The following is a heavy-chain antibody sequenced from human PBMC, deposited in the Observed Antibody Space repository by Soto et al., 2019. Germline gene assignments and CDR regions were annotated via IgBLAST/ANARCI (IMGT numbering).Heavy chain of an antibody. J-gene: IGHJ6*03. CDR1: GYSFTSYW. D-gene: IGHD6-6*01. CDR3: ARHGYPDRSSTENSYYCYMDV. CDR2: IYPGDSDT. V-gene: IGHV5-51*01. Sequence: GESLKISCKGSGYSFTSYWIGWVRQMPGKGLEWMGIIYPGDSDTRYSPSFQGQVTISADKSISTADLQWSSLKATDTAMYYCARHGYPDRSSTENSYYCYMDVWGKGTTVTVSS.